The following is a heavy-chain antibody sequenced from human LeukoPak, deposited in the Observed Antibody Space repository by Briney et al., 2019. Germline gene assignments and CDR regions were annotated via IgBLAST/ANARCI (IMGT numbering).Heavy chain of an antibody. D-gene: IGHD2-2*01. CDR3: ASQDIVVVPAAGGTDY. V-gene: IGHV1-2*02. J-gene: IGHJ4*02. Sequence: ASVKVSFKSSGYTFTGYYMHWVRPAPGQGLEWMGWINPNSGGTNYAQKFKGRVNMTRDTSISTAYMELSRLRSDDTAVYYCASQDIVVVPAAGGTDYWGQGTLVTVSS. CDR2: INPNSGGT. CDR1: GYTFTGYY.